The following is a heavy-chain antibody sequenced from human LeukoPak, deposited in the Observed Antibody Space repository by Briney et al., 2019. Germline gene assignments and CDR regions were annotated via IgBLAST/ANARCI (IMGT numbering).Heavy chain of an antibody. CDR3: ARDGNWAYFDY. CDR2: IYYNGIT. D-gene: IGHD7-27*01. Sequence: SETVSLTCTVSGGSISSYYWSWIRQPPGKGLGWIGNIYYNGITNYNPSLKSRVTISVDTSKNQFSLKLSSVTAADTAVYYCARDGNWAYFDYWGQGTLVTVSS. V-gene: IGHV4-59*12. CDR1: GGSISSYY. J-gene: IGHJ4*02.